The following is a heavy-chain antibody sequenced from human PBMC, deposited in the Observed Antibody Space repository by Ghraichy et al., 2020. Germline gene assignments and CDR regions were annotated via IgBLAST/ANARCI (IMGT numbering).Heavy chain of an antibody. J-gene: IGHJ1*01. CDR1: GYTFTDYY. D-gene: IGHD3-10*01. V-gene: IGHV1-2*06. Sequence: ASVKVSCKASGYTFTDYYMHWVRQAPGQGLEWRGRINPNSGGTSYSQKFQGSVTMTRDTSISTAYMELSSLRSDDTALYYCARSGEVGSGTYLAYWGQGTLVTVSS. CDR2: INPNSGGT. CDR3: ARSGEVGSGTYLAY.